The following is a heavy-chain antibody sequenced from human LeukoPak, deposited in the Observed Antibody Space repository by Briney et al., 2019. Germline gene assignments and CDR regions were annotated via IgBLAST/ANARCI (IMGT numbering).Heavy chain of an antibody. J-gene: IGHJ4*02. CDR1: GFTVTSYY. Sequence: PGGSLRLSCAASGFTVTSYYMSWVRQAPGKGLEWVSVIYSGGSTYYAESVKGRFTISRDNSKNTLYLQMNSLRAEDTAVYYCARDIGRSATVTQYYFDYWGQGTLVTVSS. CDR3: ARDIGRSATVTQYYFDY. D-gene: IGHD4-11*01. CDR2: IYSGGST. V-gene: IGHV3-53*01.